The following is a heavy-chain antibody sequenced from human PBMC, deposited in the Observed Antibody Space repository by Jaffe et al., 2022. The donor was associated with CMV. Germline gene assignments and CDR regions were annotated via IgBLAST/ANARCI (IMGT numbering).Heavy chain of an antibody. V-gene: IGHV3-21*01. Sequence: EVQVVESGGGLVKPGGSLRLSCAASGFPFSSFTMNWVRQAPGKGLEWVSSITTSSTYIYYGDSVRGRFTVSRDNAENSLFLQMNSLRVEDTAIYYCVRGNSGYYDYWGQGTLVTVSS. CDR2: ITTSSTYI. CDR1: GFPFSSFT. J-gene: IGHJ4*02. D-gene: IGHD5-18*01. CDR3: VRGNSGYYDY.